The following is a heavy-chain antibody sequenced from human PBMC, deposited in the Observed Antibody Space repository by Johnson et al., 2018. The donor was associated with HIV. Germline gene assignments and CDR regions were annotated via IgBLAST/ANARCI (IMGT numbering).Heavy chain of an antibody. J-gene: IGHJ3*02. V-gene: IGHV3-20*04. CDR3: ARGDSSGWYRYAFDI. D-gene: IGHD6-19*01. CDR1: GCSFDDHG. CDR2: NNWNGGST. Sequence: MQLVEAGGGVVRPGGSLRLSCAASGCSFDDHGMSWVRQTSGKRLEWVSGNNWNGGSTGYADSVKGRCTISRDNSNNTLYLQMNSLRAEDTAVYYCARGDSSGWYRYAFDIWGQGTMVTVSS.